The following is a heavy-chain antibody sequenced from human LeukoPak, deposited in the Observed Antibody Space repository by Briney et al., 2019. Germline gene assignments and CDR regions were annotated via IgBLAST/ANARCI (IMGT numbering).Heavy chain of an antibody. CDR3: ASDTVAGTG. CDR2: INHSGIT. J-gene: IGHJ4*02. V-gene: IGHV4-34*01. D-gene: IGHD6-19*01. CDR1: GGSFSDYY. Sequence: SETLSLTCAVFGGSFSDYYWSWIRQPPGKGLEWIGEINHSGITNYNPSLKNRVTISADTSKNQFSLKLSSVTAADTSVYYCASDTVAGTGWGQGTLVTVSS.